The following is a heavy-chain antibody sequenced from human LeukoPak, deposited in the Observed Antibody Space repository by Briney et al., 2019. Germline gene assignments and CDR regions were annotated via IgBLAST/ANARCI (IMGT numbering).Heavy chain of an antibody. D-gene: IGHD6-13*01. V-gene: IGHV4-59*08. CDR2: NSGST. CDR1: GDSIGSYF. J-gene: IGHJ4*02. Sequence: PSETLSLTCTVSGDSIGSYFWSWIRQPPGKGLEWIGYNSGSTNYNPSLKSRVTILLDRSKNQFSLKLSSVTAADTAVYYCARQVDSSSWYYFDYWGQGTLVTVSS. CDR3: ARQVDSSSWYYFDY.